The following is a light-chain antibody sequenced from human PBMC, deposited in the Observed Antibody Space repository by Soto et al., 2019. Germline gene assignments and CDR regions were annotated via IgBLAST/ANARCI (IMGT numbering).Light chain of an antibody. J-gene: IGKJ1*01. V-gene: IGKV1-5*01. Sequence: PMAQSPSTLSAPVGDRVTITCRASQSISGWLAWYQQKPGKAPKLLIYDASSLESGVPSRFSGSGTGTEFTLTISSLQPDDFATYYCQHYNSYSEAFGQGTKVVIK. CDR3: QHYNSYSEA. CDR2: DAS. CDR1: QSISGW.